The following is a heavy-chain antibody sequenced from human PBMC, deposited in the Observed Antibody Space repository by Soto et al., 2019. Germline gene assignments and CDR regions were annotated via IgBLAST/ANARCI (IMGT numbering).Heavy chain of an antibody. CDR2: ISYDGSNK. J-gene: IGHJ3*02. CDR1: GFTFSSYG. Sequence: QVQLVESGGGVVQPGRSLRLSCAASGFTFSSYGMHWVRQAPGKGLEWVAVISYDGSNKYYADSVKGRFTISRDNSKNAVYLQMNSLRAEDTAVYYCAKDLWYGGRGAFDIWGQGTMVTVSS. CDR3: AKDLWYGGRGAFDI. D-gene: IGHD2-15*01. V-gene: IGHV3-30*18.